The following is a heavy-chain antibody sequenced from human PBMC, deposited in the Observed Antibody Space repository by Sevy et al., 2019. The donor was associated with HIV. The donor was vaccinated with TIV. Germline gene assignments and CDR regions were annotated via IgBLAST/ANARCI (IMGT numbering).Heavy chain of an antibody. D-gene: IGHD4-17*01. CDR3: AKEDYGGNVPSCCAS. J-gene: IGHJ5*02. CDR2: ISYDGNNR. V-gene: IGHV3-30*18. Sequence: GGSLRLSCAASGFTFSDHGMHWVRQAPGKGLDWVAAISYDGNNRYYADSLKGGFTISRDNSKNTLYMQMDSGRPEDTAVYYCAKEDYGGNVPSCCASWGQGTLVTVSS. CDR1: GFTFSDHG.